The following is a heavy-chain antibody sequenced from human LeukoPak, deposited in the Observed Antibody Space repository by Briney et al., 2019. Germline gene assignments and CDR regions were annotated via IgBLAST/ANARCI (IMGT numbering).Heavy chain of an antibody. D-gene: IGHD2-15*01. J-gene: IGHJ4*02. CDR2: MNPNSGNT. Sequence: ASVTVSCKASGYTFTIYDINWVRQATGQGLEWMGWMNPNSGNTGYAQKFQGRVTITRNTSISTAYMELSSLRSEDTAVYYCARGRKPGIDYWGQGTLVTVSS. V-gene: IGHV1-8*03. CDR3: ARGRKPGIDY. CDR1: GYTFTIYD.